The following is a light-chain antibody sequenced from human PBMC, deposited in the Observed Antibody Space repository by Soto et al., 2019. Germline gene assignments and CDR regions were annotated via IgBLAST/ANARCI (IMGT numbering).Light chain of an antibody. CDR3: QQLHSFVLT. J-gene: IGKJ4*01. Sequence: IQLTQSPSSLSASIGDRVTITCPASQDISIYLAWYQQKSGEAPRLLIYGASTLQSGVPSRFSGSRSGTDFTLTIRGLQPEDFATYYCQQLHSFVLTFGGGTKVEMK. CDR1: QDISIY. CDR2: GAS. V-gene: IGKV1-9*01.